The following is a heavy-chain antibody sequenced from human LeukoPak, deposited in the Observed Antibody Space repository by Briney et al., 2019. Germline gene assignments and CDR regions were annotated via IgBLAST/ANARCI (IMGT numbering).Heavy chain of an antibody. D-gene: IGHD3-10*01. V-gene: IGHV4-61*05. CDR2: VYYNGGA. J-gene: IGHJ6*03. CDR1: GGSISSSSYY. CDR3: ARIQESQGSSSFYYYMDV. Sequence: KSSETLSLTCTVSGGSISSSSYYWGWIRQTPGKGLEWIGFVYYNGGAMYNPSLKSRVSMSADTSKNQFSLLLSSVTAVDTAVYYCARIQESQGSSSFYYYMDVWGSGTTVTVSS.